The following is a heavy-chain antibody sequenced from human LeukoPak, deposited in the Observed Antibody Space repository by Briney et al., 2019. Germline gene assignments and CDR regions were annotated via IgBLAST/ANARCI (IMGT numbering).Heavy chain of an antibody. CDR2: IGSGGSGGT. V-gene: IGHV3-23*01. J-gene: IGHJ4*02. D-gene: IGHD2-21*01. CDR1: GFTFSSYS. CDR3: AKRGGDTTTCSYYFDY. Sequence: GGSLRLSCAASGFTFSSYSMSWVRQVPGKGLEWVSVIGSGGSGGTSYADSVRGRFTMSRDDSKNTLFLQMNSLRAEDTAVYYCAKRGGDTTTCSYYFDYWGRGTLVTVSS.